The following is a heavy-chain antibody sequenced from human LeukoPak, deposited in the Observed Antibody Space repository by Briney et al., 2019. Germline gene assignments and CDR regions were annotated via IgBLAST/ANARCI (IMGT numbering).Heavy chain of an antibody. Sequence: PSETLSLTCTASGGSISSSSYYWGWIRQPPGKGLEWIGSIYYSGSTYYNPSLKSRVTISVDTSKNQFSLKLSSVTAADTAVYYCARTLYYYDSSGYRPYNWFDPWGQGTLVTVSS. CDR2: IYYSGST. V-gene: IGHV4-39*07. CDR3: ARTLYYYDSSGYRPYNWFDP. CDR1: GGSISSSSYY. J-gene: IGHJ5*02. D-gene: IGHD3-22*01.